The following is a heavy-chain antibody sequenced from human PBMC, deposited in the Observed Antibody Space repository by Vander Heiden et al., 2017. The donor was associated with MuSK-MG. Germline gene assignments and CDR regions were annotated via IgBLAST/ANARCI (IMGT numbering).Heavy chain of an antibody. CDR2: ISWNGGRI. V-gene: IGHV3-9*01. CDR1: GFAFDDSG. Sequence: EVQLVESGGGWVQPGRSLRLSCAASGFAFDDSGMPWVRQAPGKGLEWVSGISWNGGRIAYADSAKGRFTISRDNAQKSLYLQMNSLRVEDTAVYYCAKDTLAVENGGTFDYWGQGTLVTVSS. J-gene: IGHJ4*02. CDR3: AKDTLAVENGGTFDY. D-gene: IGHD6-19*01.